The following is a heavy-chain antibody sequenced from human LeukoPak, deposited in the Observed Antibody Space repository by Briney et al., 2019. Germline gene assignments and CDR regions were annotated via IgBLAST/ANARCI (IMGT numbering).Heavy chain of an antibody. V-gene: IGHV3-21*01. CDR1: GFTFSLYS. CDR3: TRDSTNLDL. Sequence: GGSVRLSCAASGFTFSLYSMNWLRQAPGKGLEWISSISSSSRSMYYTDSVKGRFTISRDNAQNSLYLQMSSLRAEDAAVYYCTRDSTNLDLWGKGTTVTVSS. CDR2: ISSSSRSM. D-gene: IGHD2-2*01. J-gene: IGHJ6*04.